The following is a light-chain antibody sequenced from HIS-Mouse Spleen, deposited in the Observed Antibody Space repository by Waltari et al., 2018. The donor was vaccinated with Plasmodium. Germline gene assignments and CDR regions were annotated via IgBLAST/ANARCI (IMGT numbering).Light chain of an antibody. CDR2: AAS. CDR3: QQSYSTPPT. CDR1: QSISSY. J-gene: IGKJ4*01. Sequence: DIQLTQSPSSLSASVGDRVTITCRASQSISSYLNWYQQNPGKAPKLLYYAASSLQSGVPSRFSGSGSGTDFTLTISSLQPEDFATYYCQQSYSTPPTFGGGTKVEIK. V-gene: IGKV1-39*01.